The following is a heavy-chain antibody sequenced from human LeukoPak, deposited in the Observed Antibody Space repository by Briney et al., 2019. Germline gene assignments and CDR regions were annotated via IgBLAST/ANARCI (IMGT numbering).Heavy chain of an antibody. CDR2: INHSGST. D-gene: IGHD3-10*01. CDR1: GGSFSGYY. CDR3: ARYWGWVLWFGELSNPGAFDI. V-gene: IGHV4-34*01. J-gene: IGHJ3*02. Sequence: SETLSLTCAVYGGSFSGYYWSWIRQPPGKGLEWIGEINHSGSTNYNPSLKSRVTISVDTSKNQFSLKLNSVTPEDTAVYYCARYWGWVLWFGELSNPGAFDIWGQGTMVTVSS.